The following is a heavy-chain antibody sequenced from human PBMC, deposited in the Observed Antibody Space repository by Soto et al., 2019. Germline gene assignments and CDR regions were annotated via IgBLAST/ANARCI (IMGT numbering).Heavy chain of an antibody. CDR3: ARDLGGTYYYDSSGYSYFDY. D-gene: IGHD3-22*01. Sequence: ASVTVSCKASGYTFTSYGISWVREAPGQGLEWMGWISAYNGNTNYAQKLQGRVTMTTDTSTSTAYMELRSLRSDDTAVYYCARDLGGTYYYDSSGYSYFDYWGQGTLVTVS. J-gene: IGHJ4*02. CDR2: ISAYNGNT. V-gene: IGHV1-18*01. CDR1: GYTFTSYG.